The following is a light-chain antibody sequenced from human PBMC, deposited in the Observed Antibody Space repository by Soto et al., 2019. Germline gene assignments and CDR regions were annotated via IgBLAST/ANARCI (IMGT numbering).Light chain of an antibody. CDR2: ATS. CDR3: QQYGDWPLT. Sequence: EIVLTQSPATLSVSPGVRATLSCRASQSVGNNFAWYQQKPGQAPRLLIFATSTRATGVPARFSGRGSVTKFTFTISSLQSEDFAVYYCQQYGDWPLTFGGGAKVEIE. J-gene: IGKJ4*01. CDR1: QSVGNN. V-gene: IGKV3-15*01.